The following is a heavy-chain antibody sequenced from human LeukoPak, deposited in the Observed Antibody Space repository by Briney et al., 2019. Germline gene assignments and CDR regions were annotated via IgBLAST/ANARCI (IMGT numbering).Heavy chain of an antibody. CDR2: IYTSGST. V-gene: IGHV4-4*07. J-gene: IGHJ2*01. D-gene: IGHD6-19*01. CDR3: ARDGWAVAGNWYFDL. CDR1: GGSISSYY. Sequence: TSETLSLTCTVSGGSISSYYWSWIRQPAGKGLEWIGRIYTSGSTNYNPSLKSRVTMSVDTSKNQFSLKLSSVTAADTAVYYCARDGWAVAGNWYFDLWGRGTLVTVSS.